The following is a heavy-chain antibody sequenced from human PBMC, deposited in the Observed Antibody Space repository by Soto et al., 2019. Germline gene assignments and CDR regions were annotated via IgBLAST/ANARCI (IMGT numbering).Heavy chain of an antibody. D-gene: IGHD2-2*01. CDR2: IWFDGSKK. CDR3: ARLYCSSSTCDSWFDP. J-gene: IGHJ5*02. V-gene: IGHV3-33*01. CDR1: GFKFRNYA. Sequence: PGGSLRLSCAASGFKFRNYAIHWVRQAPGKGLEWLAVIWFDGSKKYYADSVKGRVTISVDKSISTAYLQWGSLKASDTAMYYCARLYCSSSTCDSWFDPWGQGTLVTVSS.